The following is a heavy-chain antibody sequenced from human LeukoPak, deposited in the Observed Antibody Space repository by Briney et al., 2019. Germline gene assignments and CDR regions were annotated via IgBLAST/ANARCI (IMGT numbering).Heavy chain of an antibody. D-gene: IGHD3-22*01. CDR2: ISSSSSYI. Sequence: PGGSLRLSWAASGFTFSSDSMNWVRQAPGKGLEWVSSISSSSSYIYYADSVKGRFTISRDNAKNSLYLQMNSLRAEDTAVYYCAKHESRSHYYDSSGPFQHWGQGTLVTVSS. CDR3: AKHESRSHYYDSSGPFQH. CDR1: GFTFSSDS. J-gene: IGHJ1*01. V-gene: IGHV3-21*01.